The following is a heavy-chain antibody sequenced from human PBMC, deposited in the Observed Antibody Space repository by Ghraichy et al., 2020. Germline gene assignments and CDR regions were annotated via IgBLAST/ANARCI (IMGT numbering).Heavy chain of an antibody. Sequence: GESLNISCEASGFIFSDYAAHWVRQAPGKGLEWVTFMSDDGTKTFYADAVKGRFTISRDKSKNTLYLQMNSLRPEDTGVYHCVRVKMGYNYGYERHSAMDVWGQGTTVTVSS. J-gene: IGHJ6*02. D-gene: IGHD5-18*01. CDR1: GFIFSDYA. CDR2: MSDDGTKT. CDR3: VRVKMGYNYGYERHSAMDV. V-gene: IGHV3-30*04.